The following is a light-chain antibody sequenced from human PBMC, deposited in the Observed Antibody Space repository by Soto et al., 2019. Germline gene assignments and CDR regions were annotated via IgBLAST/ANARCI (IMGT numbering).Light chain of an antibody. Sequence: QSALTQPASVSGAPGQSITISCSGTSCNVGGSNYVSWYQHHPGTAPKLILYDVDDRPSGVSRRFSGSKSGNTASLTIAGHKAVEDADYYCSSYKSRSTWVFGTGTKVTVL. CDR1: SCNVGGSNY. J-gene: IGLJ1*01. CDR2: DVD. V-gene: IGLV2-14*03. CDR3: SSYKSRSTWV.